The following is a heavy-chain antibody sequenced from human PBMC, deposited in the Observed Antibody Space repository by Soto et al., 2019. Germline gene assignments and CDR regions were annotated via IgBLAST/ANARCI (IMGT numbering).Heavy chain of an antibody. CDR2: IYYSGST. CDR1: GGSISSGGYY. V-gene: IGHV4-31*03. J-gene: IGHJ2*01. Sequence: QVQLQESGPGLVKPSQTLSLTCTVSGGSISSGGYYWSWIRQHPGKGLEWIGYIYYSGSTYYNPSLKSRVTISVDTSKNQFSLKLSSVTAADTAVYYCARVPHKVVVAARIYWYFDLWGRGTLVTVSS. CDR3: ARVPHKVVVAARIYWYFDL. D-gene: IGHD2-15*01.